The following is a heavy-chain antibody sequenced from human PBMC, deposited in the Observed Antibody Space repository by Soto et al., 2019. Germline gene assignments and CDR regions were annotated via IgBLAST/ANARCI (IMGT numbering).Heavy chain of an antibody. D-gene: IGHD3-22*01. Sequence: SETLSLTCAVYGGSFSGYYWSWIRQPPGKGLEWIGEVNHSGSTNYNPSLKSRVTISVDTSKNQFSLKLSSVTAADTAVYYCARGVTRITMIVVVITTRYNWFDPWGQGTLVTVSS. CDR3: ARGVTRITMIVVVITTRYNWFDP. V-gene: IGHV4-34*01. CDR2: VNHSGST. CDR1: GGSFSGYY. J-gene: IGHJ5*02.